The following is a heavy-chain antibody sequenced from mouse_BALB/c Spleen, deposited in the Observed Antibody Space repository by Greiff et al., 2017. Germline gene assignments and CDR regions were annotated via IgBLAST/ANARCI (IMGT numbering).Heavy chain of an antibody. D-gene: IGHD2-2*01. V-gene: IGHV5-17*02. CDR1: GFTFSSFG. CDR3: AREGWGYDY. CDR2: ISSGSSTI. Sequence: EVKVVESGGGLVQPGGSRKLSCAASGFTFSSFGMHWVRQAPEKGLEWVAYISSGSSTIYYADTVKGRFTISRDNPKNTLFLQMTSLRSEDTAMYYCAREGWGYDYWGQGTTLTVSS. J-gene: IGHJ2*01.